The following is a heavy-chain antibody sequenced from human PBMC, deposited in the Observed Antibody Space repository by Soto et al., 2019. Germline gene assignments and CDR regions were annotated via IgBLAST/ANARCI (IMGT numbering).Heavy chain of an antibody. CDR2: ISYDATNK. J-gene: IGHJ4*02. D-gene: IGHD2-15*01. CDR3: ARGYCSGGSCYFLDY. CDR1: GFTFRSFA. V-gene: IGHV3-30-3*01. Sequence: SGGSLRLSCAASGFTFRSFAMHWVRQAPGKGLEWVAIISYDATNKYYGDSVKGRFTISRDNSKNTLFLQMTSLRADDTAVYFCARGYCSGGSCYFLDYWGQGTLVTVS.